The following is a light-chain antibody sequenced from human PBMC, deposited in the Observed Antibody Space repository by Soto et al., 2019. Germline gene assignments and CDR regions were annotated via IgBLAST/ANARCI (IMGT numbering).Light chain of an antibody. V-gene: IGKV3-20*01. CDR3: QQYGSSPSIT. Sequence: EIVLTQSPGTLSLSPGERATLSCRASQSVSSSYLAWYQQKPGQAPRLLIYGASSRATGIPDRLGGSGSGTDFTLTISRLEPEDFAVYYCQQYGSSPSITFGQGTRLEIK. CDR2: GAS. CDR1: QSVSSSY. J-gene: IGKJ5*01.